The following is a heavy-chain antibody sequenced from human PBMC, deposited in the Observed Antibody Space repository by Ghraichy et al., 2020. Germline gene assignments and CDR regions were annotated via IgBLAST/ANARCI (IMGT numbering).Heavy chain of an antibody. D-gene: IGHD3-3*01. CDR2: INHSGST. CDR1: GGSFSGYY. V-gene: IGHV4-34*01. Sequence: SETLSLTCAVYGGSFSGYYWSWIRQPPGKGLEWIGEINHSGSTNYNPSLKSRVTISVDTSKNQFSLKLSSVTAADTAVYYCARARYDFWSGYYSYYYYGMDVWGQGTTVTVSS. CDR3: ARARYDFWSGYYSYYYYGMDV. J-gene: IGHJ6*02.